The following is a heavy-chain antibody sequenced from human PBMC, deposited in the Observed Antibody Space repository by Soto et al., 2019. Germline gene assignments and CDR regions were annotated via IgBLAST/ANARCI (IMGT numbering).Heavy chain of an antibody. Sequence: SETLSLTCTVSGGSITIGGYYWSWIRQHPGKGLEWIGYIYYSGSTYYNPSLKSRFTMSVDTSKNQFSLKLSSVTAADTAVYYCARGWGSNSYYKTFDIWGQGTMVTVSS. D-gene: IGHD2-2*02. CDR2: IYYSGST. J-gene: IGHJ3*02. CDR3: ARGWGSNSYYKTFDI. V-gene: IGHV4-31*03. CDR1: GGSITIGGYY.